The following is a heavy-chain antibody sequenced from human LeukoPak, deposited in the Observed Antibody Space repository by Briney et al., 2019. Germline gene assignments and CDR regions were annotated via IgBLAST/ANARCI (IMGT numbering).Heavy chain of an antibody. CDR2: IYNSGTT. Sequence: SQTLSLTCTVSGGSISSGGYYWTWIRQYPGKVLERIGYIYNSGTTYYNPSLQSRVTISGDTSKNQFSLKLSSVTAADTAVYFCARTAGWSFGFDYWGQGTLVTVSS. CDR3: ARTAGWSFGFDY. J-gene: IGHJ4*02. CDR1: GGSISSGGYY. V-gene: IGHV4-31*03. D-gene: IGHD1-26*01.